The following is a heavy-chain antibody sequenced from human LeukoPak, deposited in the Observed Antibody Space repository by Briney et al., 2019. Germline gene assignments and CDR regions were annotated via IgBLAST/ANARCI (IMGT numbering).Heavy chain of an antibody. CDR2: MNPNSGNT. CDR1: GYTFTSYD. V-gene: IGHV1-8*01. Sequence: ASVKVSCKASGYTFTSYDINWVRQATGQGLEWMGWMNPNSGNTGYAQKFQGRVTMTRNTSISTAYMELSSLRSEDTAVYYCARALIIAARPVYGYWGQGTLVTVSS. D-gene: IGHD6-6*01. CDR3: ARALIIAARPVYGY. J-gene: IGHJ4*02.